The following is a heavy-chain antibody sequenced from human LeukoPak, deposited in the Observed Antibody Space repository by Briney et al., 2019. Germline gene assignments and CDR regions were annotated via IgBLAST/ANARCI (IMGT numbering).Heavy chain of an antibody. CDR1: GGSISRTSYF. Sequence: SETQSLTCTVSGGSISRTSYFWAWIRQPPGKGPEWIARVYYRGSTYYSPSLKSRVSISVDTSKNQFSLKLRSVTAADTAVYYCARMSNYADNSGYFDFWGQGTLVTVSS. V-gene: IGHV4-39*01. J-gene: IGHJ4*02. D-gene: IGHD4-23*01. CDR2: VYYRGST. CDR3: ARMSNYADNSGYFDF.